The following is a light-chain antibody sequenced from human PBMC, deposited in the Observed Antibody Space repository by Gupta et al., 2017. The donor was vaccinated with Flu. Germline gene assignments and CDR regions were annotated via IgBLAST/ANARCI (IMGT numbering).Light chain of an antibody. Sequence: EIVLTQSPATLSLSPGERATLSCRASRSISSYLAWYQQRPGQAPRLLIYDSSNRATGIPARFIGSGSGTDFTLTVSSLEPEDFAVYYCQQRSNWSPWTFGQGTKV. CDR2: DSS. CDR3: QQRSNWSPWT. J-gene: IGKJ1*01. CDR1: RSISSY. V-gene: IGKV3-11*01.